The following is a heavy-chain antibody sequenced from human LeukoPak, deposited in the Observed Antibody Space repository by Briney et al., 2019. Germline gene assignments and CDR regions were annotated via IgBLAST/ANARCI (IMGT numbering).Heavy chain of an antibody. J-gene: IGHJ4*02. CDR2: INNRGTT. Sequence: PSETLSHTCTVSGDSISSYYWSWIRQPPGKGLEWIGFINNRGTTSYNPSLKSRVTISRDMSKNQFALKLSSVSAADTAVYYCARYRDCDRYSSLDYWGQGTLVTVSS. D-gene: IGHD2-21*02. CDR1: GDSISSYY. CDR3: ARYRDCDRYSSLDY. V-gene: IGHV4-59*08.